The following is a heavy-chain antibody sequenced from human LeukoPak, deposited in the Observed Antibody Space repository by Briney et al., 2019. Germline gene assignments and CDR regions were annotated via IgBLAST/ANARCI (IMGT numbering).Heavy chain of an antibody. J-gene: IGHJ3*02. D-gene: IGHD3-10*01. CDR1: GFTFSNYA. Sequence: GTSLRLSCAASGFTFSNYAIHWVRQPPGKGLEWMAVISYDGSNKYYADSVKGRFTISRDNSKNTLYVQMNSLRAEDTAVYYCAKEGDYYGSGSYRDGFDIWGQGTRATVSS. V-gene: IGHV3-30*04. CDR3: AKEGDYYGSGSYRDGFDI. CDR2: ISYDGSNK.